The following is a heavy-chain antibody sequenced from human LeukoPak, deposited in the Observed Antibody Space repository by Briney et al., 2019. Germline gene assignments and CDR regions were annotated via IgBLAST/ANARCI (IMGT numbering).Heavy chain of an antibody. J-gene: IGHJ4*02. V-gene: IGHV3-48*01. CDR1: GFTLSSYS. Sequence: GGSLRLSCAASGFTLSSYSMNWVRQAPGKGLEGVSYISSSSSTIYYADSVKGRFTISRDNAKNSLYLQMNSLRAEVTAVYYCARVTVTRFDYWGQGTLVTVSS. CDR2: ISSSSSTI. CDR3: ARVTVTRFDY. D-gene: IGHD4-17*01.